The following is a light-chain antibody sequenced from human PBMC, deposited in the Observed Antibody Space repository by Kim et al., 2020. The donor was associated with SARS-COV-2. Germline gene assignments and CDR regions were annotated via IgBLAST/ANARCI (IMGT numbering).Light chain of an antibody. CDR2: GKN. J-gene: IGLJ2*01. CDR3: NSRDSNDNVV. V-gene: IGLV3-19*01. CDR1: SLRSYY. Sequence: VALGHTVRITCQGDSLRSYYATWYQQKPGQAPILVIYGKNNRPSGIPDRFSGSSSGNTASLTITGTQAGDEADYYCNSRDSNDNVVFGGGTQLPVL.